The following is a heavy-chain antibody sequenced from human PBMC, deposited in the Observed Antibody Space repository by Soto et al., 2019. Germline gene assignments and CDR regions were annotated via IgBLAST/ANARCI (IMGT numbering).Heavy chain of an antibody. Sequence: QVQLQQWGAGLLKASETLSLTCVVSGGSFSGYFWTWIRQSPGRGLVWIGEFSHSGNRNYNPAFKSRVIISVDSAKNHVTLKLSSVTAADSATYFCARGLAYDRPITVAEPFDSWGQGTLVTVSS. D-gene: IGHD6-19*01. V-gene: IGHV4-34*02. CDR3: ARGLAYDRPITVAEPFDS. CDR2: FSHSGNR. J-gene: IGHJ4*02. CDR1: GGSFSGYF.